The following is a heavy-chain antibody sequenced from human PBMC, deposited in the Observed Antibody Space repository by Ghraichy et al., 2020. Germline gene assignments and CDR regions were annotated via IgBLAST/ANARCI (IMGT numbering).Heavy chain of an antibody. CDR2: THESGSGK. CDR3: ARDGMGGYLDC. CDR1: GFSFGAYW. V-gene: IGHV3-7*01. D-gene: IGHD1-26*01. Sequence: GGSLRLSCVASGFSFGAYWLSWVRQAPGKGLEWVANTHESGSGKYYVDSVRGRFTISRDNAKNSLYLQMNSLRDEDTAVYYCARDGMGGYLDCWGQGTPVTVSS. J-gene: IGHJ4*02.